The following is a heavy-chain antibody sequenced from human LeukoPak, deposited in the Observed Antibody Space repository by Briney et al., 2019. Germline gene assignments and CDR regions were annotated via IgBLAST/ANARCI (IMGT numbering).Heavy chain of an antibody. D-gene: IGHD4-11*01. V-gene: IGHV1-69*04. CDR1: GGTFSSYA. CDR2: IIPILGIA. CDR3: ARASWAGEYSNLPYYFDY. Sequence: VASVKVSCKASGGTFSSYAISWVRQAPGQGLEWMGRIIPILGIANYAQKFQGRVTITADKSTSTAYMELSSLRSEDTAVYYCARASWAGEYSNLPYYFDYWGQGTLVTVSS. J-gene: IGHJ4*02.